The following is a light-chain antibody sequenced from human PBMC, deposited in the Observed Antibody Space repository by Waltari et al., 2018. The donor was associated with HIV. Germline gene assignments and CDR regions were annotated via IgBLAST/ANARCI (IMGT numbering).Light chain of an antibody. V-gene: IGKV1-39*01. J-gene: IGKJ4*01. CDR2: SAS. Sequence: DIQMTQSPSYLSASVGDRGTITCRASQHINNYVSWYQQKPGKAPKLLMYSASSLQSAVPPRFSGSGYGTDFTLTISNLQPDDFGTYYCHQSYNNPFTFGVGTKVDI. CDR3: HQSYNNPFT. CDR1: QHINNY.